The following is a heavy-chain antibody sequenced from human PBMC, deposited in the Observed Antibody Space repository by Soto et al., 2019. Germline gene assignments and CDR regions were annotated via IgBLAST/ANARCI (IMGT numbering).Heavy chain of an antibody. D-gene: IGHD2-2*01. Sequence: SVKVSCKASGGTFSSYAISWVRQAPGQGLEWMGGIIPIFGTANYAQKFQGRVTITADESTSTAYMELSSLRSEDTAVYYCARYPAYCSSTSCYSPFDPWGQGTLVTVSS. CDR1: GGTFSSYA. CDR2: IIPIFGTA. J-gene: IGHJ5*02. CDR3: ARYPAYCSSTSCYSPFDP. V-gene: IGHV1-69*13.